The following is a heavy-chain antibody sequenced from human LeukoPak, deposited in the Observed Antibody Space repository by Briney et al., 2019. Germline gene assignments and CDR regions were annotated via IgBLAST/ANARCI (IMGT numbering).Heavy chain of an antibody. CDR3: AALLRYFDWLLTGGGYYFDY. Sequence: GRSLRLSCAASGFTFSSYAMHWVRQAPGKGLEWVAVISYDGSNKYYADSVKGRFTISRDNSKNTLYLQMNSLRAEDTAVYYCAALLRYFDWLLTGGGYYFDYWGQGTLVTVSS. J-gene: IGHJ4*02. D-gene: IGHD3-9*01. CDR1: GFTFSSYA. CDR2: ISYDGSNK. V-gene: IGHV3-30*07.